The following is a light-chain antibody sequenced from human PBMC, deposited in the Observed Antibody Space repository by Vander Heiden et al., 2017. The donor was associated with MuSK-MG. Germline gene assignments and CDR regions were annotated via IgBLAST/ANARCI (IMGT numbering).Light chain of an antibody. CDR1: QSVSVN. J-gene: IGKJ4*01. CDR3: QQYTIWPLT. Sequence: EIVMTQSPAALSVSPGERATLSCRASQSVSVNLAWYQQKPGQAPRLLIFGASTTATGIPARFSGSGSGTEFTLTISSLQSEDSAVYYCQQYTIWPLTFGGGTNVEIK. V-gene: IGKV3-15*01. CDR2: GAS.